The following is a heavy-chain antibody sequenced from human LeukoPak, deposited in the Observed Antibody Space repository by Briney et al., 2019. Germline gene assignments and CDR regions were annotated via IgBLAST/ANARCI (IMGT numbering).Heavy chain of an antibody. J-gene: IGHJ5*02. CDR1: GSTFSSYG. D-gene: IGHD2-2*01. CDR2: IWYDGSNK. CDR3: ARDGYQLLSWFDP. Sequence: GGSLRLSCAASGSTFSSYGMHWVRQAPGKGLEWVAVIWYDGSNKYYADSVKGRFTISRDNSKNTLYLQMNSLRAEDTAVYYCARDGYQLLSWFDPWGQGTLVTVSS. V-gene: IGHV3-33*01.